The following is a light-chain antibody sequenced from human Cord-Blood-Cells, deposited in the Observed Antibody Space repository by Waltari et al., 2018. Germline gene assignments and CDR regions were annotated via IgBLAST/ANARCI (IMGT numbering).Light chain of an antibody. V-gene: IGLV2-8*01. CDR1: SNHVGGYNY. Sequence: QSALTQPPSASGSPGQSVTISCTGTSNHVGGYNYVSWYQQHPGKAPKLMIYEVSKRPSGVPDRFSCSKSGNTTSLTVYGLPAEDEADYYFSSYAGSNNFVVFGGGTKLTVL. CDR2: EVS. J-gene: IGLJ2*01. CDR3: SSYAGSNNFVV.